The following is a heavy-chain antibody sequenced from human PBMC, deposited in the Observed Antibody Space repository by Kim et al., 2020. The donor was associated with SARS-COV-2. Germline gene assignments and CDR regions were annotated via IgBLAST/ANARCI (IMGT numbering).Heavy chain of an antibody. CDR1: GGTFSSYA. CDR3: ARAPYDILTGYREGDFQH. Sequence: SVKVSCKASGGTFSSYAISWVRQAPGQGLEWMGGIIPIFGTANYAQKFQGRVTITADESTSTAYMELSSLRSEDTAVYYCARAPYDILTGYREGDFQHWGQGTLVTVSS. CDR2: IIPIFGTA. D-gene: IGHD3-9*01. V-gene: IGHV1-69*13. J-gene: IGHJ1*01.